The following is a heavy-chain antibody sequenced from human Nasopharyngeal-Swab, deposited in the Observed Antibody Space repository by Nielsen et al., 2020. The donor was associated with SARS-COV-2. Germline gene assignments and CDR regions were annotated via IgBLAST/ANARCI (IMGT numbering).Heavy chain of an antibody. CDR1: GFTFSSYS. CDR3: AKLDLAIVVVPAAMPAGIDY. CDR2: ISSSSSYI. V-gene: IGHV3-21*01. Sequence: GESLKISCAASGFTFSSYSMNWVRQAPGKGLEWVSSISSSSSYIYYADSVKGRFTISRDNAKNSLYLQMNSLRAEDTAVYYCAKLDLAIVVVPAAMPAGIDYWGQGTLVTVSS. J-gene: IGHJ4*02. D-gene: IGHD2-2*01.